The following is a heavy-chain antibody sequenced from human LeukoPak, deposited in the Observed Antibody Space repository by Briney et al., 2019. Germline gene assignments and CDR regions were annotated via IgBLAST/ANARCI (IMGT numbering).Heavy chain of an antibody. CDR1: GGAINSSHW. CDR2: IYHRGST. D-gene: IGHD3-22*01. J-gene: IGHJ4*02. V-gene: IGHV4-4*02. Sequence: SETLSLTCAVSGGAINSSHWWSWVRQPPGKGLEWIGEIYHRGSTNYNPSLKSRVTISVDKSKNQFSLKLTSMTAADTAVYYCARGLITLNFDCWGQGMLVTVSS. CDR3: ARGLITLNFDC.